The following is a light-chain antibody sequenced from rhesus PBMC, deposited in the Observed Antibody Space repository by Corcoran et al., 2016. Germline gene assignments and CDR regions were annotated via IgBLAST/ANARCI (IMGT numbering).Light chain of an antibody. V-gene: IGKV1-36*02. J-gene: IGKJ3*01. CDR1: QGISDY. CDR2: AAS. Sequence: DIQMTQSPSSLSASVGDRVTITCRASQGISDYLSWYQQKPGKAPTRLIYAASSLESGVPSRFSGSGSGTDFTLTIRSLQPEDVAAYYCLQGYSTPFTFGPGTKLDIK. CDR3: LQGYSTPFT.